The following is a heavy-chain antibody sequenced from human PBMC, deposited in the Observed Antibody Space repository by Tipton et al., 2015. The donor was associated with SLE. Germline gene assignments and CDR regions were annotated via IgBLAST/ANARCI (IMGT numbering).Heavy chain of an antibody. CDR1: GGSISRYY. J-gene: IGHJ4*02. CDR3: ARRLGSSGFDY. Sequence: TLSLTCTVSGGSISRYYWSWIRQPPGKGLEWIGYIYYSGSTNYNPSLKSRVTISVDPSKNQFSLKLSSVTAADTAVYYCARRLGSSGFDYWGQGTLVTVSS. CDR2: IYYSGST. D-gene: IGHD3-22*01. V-gene: IGHV4-59*08.